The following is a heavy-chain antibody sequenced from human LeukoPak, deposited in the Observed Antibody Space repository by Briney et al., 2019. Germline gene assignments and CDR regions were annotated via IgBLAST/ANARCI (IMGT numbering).Heavy chain of an antibody. V-gene: IGHV1-3*01. J-gene: IGHJ6*02. CDR3: ATDLPVRGSYYYYYGMDV. D-gene: IGHD1-26*01. Sequence: ASVKVSCKASGYTFTSYAMHWVRQAPGQRPEWMGWINAGNGNTKYSQKFQGRVTMTEDTSTDTAYMELSSLRSEDTAVYYCATDLPVRGSYYYYYGMDVWGQGTTVTVSS. CDR1: GYTFTSYA. CDR2: INAGNGNT.